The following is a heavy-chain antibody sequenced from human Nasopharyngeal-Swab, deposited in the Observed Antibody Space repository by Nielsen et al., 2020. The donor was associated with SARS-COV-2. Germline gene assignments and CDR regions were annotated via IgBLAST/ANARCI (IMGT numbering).Heavy chain of an antibody. CDR2: IYYSGST. CDR3: ASLGGSIFVGGFNYFDY. V-gene: IGHV4-39*07. Sequence: RQAQGKGLEWIGSIYYSGSTYYNPSLKSRVTISVDTSKNQFSLKLSSVTAADTAVYYCASLGGSIFVGGFNYFDYWGQGTLVTVSS. D-gene: IGHD3-3*01. J-gene: IGHJ4*02.